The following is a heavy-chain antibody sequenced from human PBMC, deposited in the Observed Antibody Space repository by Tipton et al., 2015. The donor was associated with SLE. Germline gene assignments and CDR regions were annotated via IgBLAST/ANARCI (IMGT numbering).Heavy chain of an antibody. V-gene: IGHV4-61*09. D-gene: IGHD3-22*01. CDR2: IYTSGST. J-gene: IGHJ4*02. Sequence: TLSLTCTVSGGSISSGSYYWSWSRQPAGKGLEWIGHIYTSGSTNYNPSLKSRVTISVDTSKNQFSLKLSSVTAACTALYYCARGTNYDSSGYYSYWGQGTLVTVSS. CDR3: ARGTNYDSSGYYSY. CDR1: GGSISSGSYY.